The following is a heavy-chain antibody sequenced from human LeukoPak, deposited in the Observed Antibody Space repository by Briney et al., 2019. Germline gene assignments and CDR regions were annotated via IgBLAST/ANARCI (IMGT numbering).Heavy chain of an antibody. D-gene: IGHD1-26*01. V-gene: IGHV4-38-2*01. J-gene: IGHJ3*02. CDR2: IYHSGST. Sequence: SETLSLTCAVSGCSISSGYYWGWIRQPPGKGLEWIGSIYHSGSTYYNPSLKSRVTISVDTSKNQFSLKLSSVTAADTAVYYCARLIVGGAFDIWGQGTMVTVSS. CDR3: ARLIVGGAFDI. CDR1: GCSISSGYY.